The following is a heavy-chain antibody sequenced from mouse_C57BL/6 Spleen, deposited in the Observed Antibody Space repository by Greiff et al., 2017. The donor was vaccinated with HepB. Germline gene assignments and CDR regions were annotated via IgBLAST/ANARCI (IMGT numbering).Heavy chain of an antibody. CDR1: GYTFTDYY. D-gene: IGHD4-1*02. V-gene: IGHV1-19*01. Sequence: VQLQQSGPVLVKPGASVKMSCKASGYTFTDYYMNWVKQSHGKSLEWIGVINPYNGGTSYNQKFKGKATLTVDKSSSTAYMELNSLTSEDSAVYYCARANDGQLGREAMDYWGQGTSVTVSS. CDR3: ARANDGQLGREAMDY. CDR2: INPYNGGT. J-gene: IGHJ4*01.